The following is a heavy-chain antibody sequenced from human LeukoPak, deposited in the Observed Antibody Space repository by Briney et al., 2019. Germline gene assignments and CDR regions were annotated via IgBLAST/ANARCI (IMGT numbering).Heavy chain of an antibody. D-gene: IGHD3-10*01. CDR3: ARGSPYFYGTDLDY. V-gene: IGHV3-7*01. J-gene: IGHJ4*02. Sequence: GGSLRLSCAASGFTFSSYRMSWVRQAPGKGLEWVANIKQDGSEKYYVDSVKGRFTISRDNAKNSLYLQMNSLRAEDTAVYYCARGSPYFYGTDLDYWGQGTLVTVSS. CDR1: GFTFSSYR. CDR2: IKQDGSEK.